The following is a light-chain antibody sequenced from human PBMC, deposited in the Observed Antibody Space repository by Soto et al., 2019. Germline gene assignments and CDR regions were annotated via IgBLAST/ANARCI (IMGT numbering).Light chain of an antibody. CDR1: QSVSNNY. CDR3: QQYGSSGT. Sequence: EIVLTQSPGTLPLSPGERATLSCRASQSVSNNYLAWYQQKPGQAPRLLIYGASNRATGLPDRFSGSGSGTDFTLTISSLEPEDFPVYYCQQYGSSGTFGQGTKVEMK. CDR2: GAS. V-gene: IGKV3-20*01. J-gene: IGKJ1*01.